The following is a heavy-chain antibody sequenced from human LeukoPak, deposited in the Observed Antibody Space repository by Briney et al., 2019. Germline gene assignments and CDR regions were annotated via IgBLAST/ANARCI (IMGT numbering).Heavy chain of an antibody. CDR2: ISAYKSNT. J-gene: IGHJ6*03. V-gene: IGHV1-18*01. CDR1: GYTFTSYG. CDR3: ARSFPSYYYYMDV. Sequence: GASVKVSCKASGYTFTSYGISWVRQAPGQGLEWMGWISAYKSNTNYAQKLQGRVTMTTDTSTSTAYMELRSLRSDDTAVYYCARSFPSYYYYMDVWGKGTTVTVSS.